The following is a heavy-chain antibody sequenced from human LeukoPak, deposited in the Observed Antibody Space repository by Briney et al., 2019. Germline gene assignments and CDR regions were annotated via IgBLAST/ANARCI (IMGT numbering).Heavy chain of an antibody. CDR3: ASAFGPTGHNWFDP. D-gene: IGHD3/OR15-3a*01. Sequence: SETLSLTCAVYGGSFSGYYWSWIRQPPGKGLEWIGEINHSGSTNYNPSLKSRVTISVDTSKNQFFLKLSSVTAADTAVYYCASAFGPTGHNWFDPWGQGTLVTVSS. CDR2: INHSGST. V-gene: IGHV4-34*01. J-gene: IGHJ5*02. CDR1: GGSFSGYY.